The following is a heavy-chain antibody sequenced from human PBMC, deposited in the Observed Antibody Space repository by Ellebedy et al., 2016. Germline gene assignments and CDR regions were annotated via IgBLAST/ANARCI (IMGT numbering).Heavy chain of an antibody. CDR1: GFIFGDFV. D-gene: IGHD3-3*01. J-gene: IGHJ6*02. CDR2: ISSISSYI. CDR3: ASGIFGVVGFPTDEDV. V-gene: IGHV3-21*01. Sequence: GESLKISXTTSGFIFGDFVMSWFRQAPGKGLEWVSSISSISSYIYYADSVKGRFTISRDNAKNSLYLQMNSLRAEDTAVYYCASGIFGVVGFPTDEDVWGQGTTVTVSS.